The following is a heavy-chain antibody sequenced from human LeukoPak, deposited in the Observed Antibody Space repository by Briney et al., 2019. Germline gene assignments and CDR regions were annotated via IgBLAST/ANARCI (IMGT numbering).Heavy chain of an antibody. D-gene: IGHD3-22*01. J-gene: IGHJ4*02. V-gene: IGHV1-2*06. CDR1: GYTFTGYY. CDR3: ARGGYDSSGYTFDY. Sequence: ASVKVSCKASGYTFTGYYMHWVRQAPGQGLEWMGRINPNSGGTNYAQKFQGRVTITADESTSTAHMELSSLRSEDTAVYYCARGGYDSSGYTFDYWGQGTLVTVSS. CDR2: INPNSGGT.